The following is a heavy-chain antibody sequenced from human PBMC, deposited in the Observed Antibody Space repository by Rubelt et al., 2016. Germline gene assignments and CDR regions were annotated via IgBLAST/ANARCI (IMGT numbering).Heavy chain of an antibody. CDR2: ISNTGRTI. J-gene: IGHJ4*02. D-gene: IGHD1-1*01. CDR3: ARAGSNWKIDY. V-gene: IGHV3-11*04. Sequence: RLSCAVSGFTFTNAWMNWVRQAPGKGLEWISYISNTGRTIYYGDSVKGRFTISRDNAKNSLYLQMNSLRVEDTAVYYCARAGSNWKIDYWGQGTLVTVSS. CDR1: GFTFTNAW.